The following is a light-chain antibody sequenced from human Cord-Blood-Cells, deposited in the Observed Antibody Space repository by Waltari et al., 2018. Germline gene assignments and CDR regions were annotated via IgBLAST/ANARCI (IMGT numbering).Light chain of an antibody. CDR3: QQCDNLPFT. CDR1: QDISNY. Sequence: DIQMTQSPSSLSASVGDRVTITCQASQDISNYLNWYQQKPGKAPKLLIYDASNLETGVPSMFSGSGSGTEFTFTISSLQPEDIATYYCQQCDNLPFTFGPGTKVDIK. J-gene: IGKJ3*01. CDR2: DAS. V-gene: IGKV1-33*01.